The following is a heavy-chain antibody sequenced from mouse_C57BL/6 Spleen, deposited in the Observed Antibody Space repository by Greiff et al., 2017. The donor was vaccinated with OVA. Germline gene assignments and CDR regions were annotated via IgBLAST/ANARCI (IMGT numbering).Heavy chain of an antibody. CDR2: INPNNGGT. CDR1: GYTFTDYY. Sequence: VQLQQSGPELVKPGASVKISCKASGYTFTDYYMNWVKQSHGKSLEWIGDINPNNGGTSYNQKFKGKATLTVDKSSSPAYIELRRLSSEDSAVYYCARRGAYWGQGTLVTVSA. J-gene: IGHJ3*01. V-gene: IGHV1-26*01. CDR3: ARRGAY.